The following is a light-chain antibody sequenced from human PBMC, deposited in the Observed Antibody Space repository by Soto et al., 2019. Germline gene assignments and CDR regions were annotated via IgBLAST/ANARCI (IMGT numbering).Light chain of an antibody. CDR1: QSISSY. J-gene: IGKJ1*01. Sequence: DIQMNQSPSSLSASVGDRVTITCRASQSISSYLNWYQQKQGKAPKLLIYAASSLQSGVPSRFSGNGSGTDFTLTISRLQPEDFATYYGQQSYSTAWTFGQGTKVEIK. V-gene: IGKV1-39*01. CDR2: AAS. CDR3: QQSYSTAWT.